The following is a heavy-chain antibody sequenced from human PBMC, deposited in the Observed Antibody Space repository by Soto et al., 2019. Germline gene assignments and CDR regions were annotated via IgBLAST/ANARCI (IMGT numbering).Heavy chain of an antibody. V-gene: IGHV2-5*02. Sequence: ESGPTLVNPTQTLTLTCTFSGFSLSTSGVGVGWIRQPPGKALEWLALIYWDDDKRYSPSLKSRLTITKDTSKNQVVLTMTNMDPVDTATYYCAHSTSTRHYDFWRRPRPDVWGPGTTVTLSS. CDR3: AHSTSTRHYDFWRRPRPDV. CDR2: IYWDDDK. D-gene: IGHD3-3*01. CDR1: GFSLSTSGVG. J-gene: IGHJ6*02.